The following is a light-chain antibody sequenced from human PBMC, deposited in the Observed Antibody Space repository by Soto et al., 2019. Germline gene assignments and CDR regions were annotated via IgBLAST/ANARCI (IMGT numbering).Light chain of an antibody. Sequence: IVLTQSPGTLSLSPGERATLSCRASQSVTNNYLAWFQQKPGQPPRLLIFGASTRATGIPARFSGSGSEAEFALTISTLQSEDFAVYYCQQYSVWPLTFGGGTKVDIK. V-gene: IGKV3D-15*01. CDR2: GAS. CDR1: QSVTNN. J-gene: IGKJ4*01. CDR3: QQYSVWPLT.